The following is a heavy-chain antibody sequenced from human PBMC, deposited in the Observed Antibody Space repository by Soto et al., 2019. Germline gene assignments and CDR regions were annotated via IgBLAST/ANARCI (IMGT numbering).Heavy chain of an antibody. CDR1: GGSISTYY. CDR3: ARLQRGEATSVH. CDR2: IYYSGST. V-gene: IGHV4-59*08. J-gene: IGHJ4*02. Sequence: SETLSLTCIVSGGSISTYYWNWIRQPPGKGLEWIGYIYYSGSTNHNPSLKSRVTMSVDTSMNQFSLSLSSVTAADTAIYYCARLQRGEATSVHWGQGIWVTV. D-gene: IGHD2-21*01.